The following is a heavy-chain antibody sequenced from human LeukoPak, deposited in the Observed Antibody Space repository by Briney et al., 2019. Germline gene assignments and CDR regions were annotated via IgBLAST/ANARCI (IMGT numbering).Heavy chain of an antibody. CDR1: GFTFSDYY. CDR2: ISGSGSTI. J-gene: IGHJ6*03. CDR3: ARVGAEWLPMGYYYYMDV. D-gene: IGHD3-3*01. V-gene: IGHV3-11*04. Sequence: GGSLRLSCAASGFTFSDYYMSWIRQAPGKGLEWVSYISGSGSTIYYADSVKGRFTISRDNAKNSLYLQMNSLRAEDTAVYYCARVGAEWLPMGYYYYMDVWGKGTTVTVSS.